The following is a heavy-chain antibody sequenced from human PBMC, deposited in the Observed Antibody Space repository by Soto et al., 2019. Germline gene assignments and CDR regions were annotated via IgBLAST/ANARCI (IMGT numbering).Heavy chain of an antibody. J-gene: IGHJ6*02. Sequence: PGESLKISCKGSGYSFTSYWIGWVRQMPGKGLGWMGIIYPGDSDTRYSPSFQGQVTISADKSISTAYLQWSSLKAADTAMYYCARHDEGNSYYYVMDVWGQGTTVTVSS. D-gene: IGHD3-10*01. CDR3: ARHDEGNSYYYVMDV. CDR2: IYPGDSDT. CDR1: GYSFTSYW. V-gene: IGHV5-51*01.